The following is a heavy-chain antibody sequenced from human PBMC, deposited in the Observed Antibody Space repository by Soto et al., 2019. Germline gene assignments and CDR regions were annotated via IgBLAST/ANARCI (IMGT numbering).Heavy chain of an antibody. CDR3: ARDYYYDSSGYWDV. CDR1: GFTFSSYG. V-gene: IGHV3-33*01. J-gene: IGHJ6*02. D-gene: IGHD3-22*01. CDR2: IWYDGSNK. Sequence: SLRLSCAASGFTFSSYGMHWARQAPGKGLEWVAVIWYDGSNKYYADSVKGRFTISRDNSKNTLYLQMDSLRAEDTAVYYCARDYYYDSSGYWDVWGQGTTVTVSS.